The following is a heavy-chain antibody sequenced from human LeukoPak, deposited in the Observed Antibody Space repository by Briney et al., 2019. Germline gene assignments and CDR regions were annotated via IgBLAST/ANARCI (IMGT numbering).Heavy chain of an antibody. CDR2: IKSNSSYI. Sequence: TGGSLRLSCAASRFTFSGYIMNLGRQGLGERGGRGSSIKSNSSYIYYEDSVKGRFTISRDNAKNSLYLQMNSLRAEDTAVYYCATYPYSSSAGNYWGQGTLVTVSS. V-gene: IGHV3-21*01. J-gene: IGHJ4*02. CDR3: ATYPYSSSAGNY. D-gene: IGHD6-6*01. CDR1: RFTFSGYI.